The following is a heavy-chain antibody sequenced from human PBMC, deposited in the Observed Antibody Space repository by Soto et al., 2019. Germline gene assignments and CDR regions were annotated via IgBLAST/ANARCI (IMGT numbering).Heavy chain of an antibody. J-gene: IGHJ4*02. CDR1: GGSFSGYY. CDR2: INHSGST. V-gene: IGHV4-34*01. CDR3: ARDHVNSDHIDY. Sequence: SETLSLTCAVYGGSFSGYYWSWIRQPPGKGLKWIGEINHSGSTNYNPSLKSRVTISVDTSKNQFSLKLSSVTAADTALYFCARDHVNSDHIDYRGQGSLVTGSS. D-gene: IGHD2-21*01.